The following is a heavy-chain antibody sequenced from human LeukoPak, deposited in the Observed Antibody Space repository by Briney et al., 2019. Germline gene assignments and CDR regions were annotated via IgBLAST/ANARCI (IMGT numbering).Heavy chain of an antibody. J-gene: IGHJ6*03. CDR2: IYTSGST. CDR3: ARETRYSSSYYYYYYMDV. D-gene: IGHD6-6*01. Sequence: PSETLSLTCTVSGGSIRGNTYYWSWIRQPAGKGLEWIGRIYTSGSTNYNPSLKSRVTILVDTSKNQFSLKLNSVTAADTAVYYCARETRYSSSYYYYYYMDVWGKGTTVTVSS. V-gene: IGHV4-61*02. CDR1: GGSIRGNTYY.